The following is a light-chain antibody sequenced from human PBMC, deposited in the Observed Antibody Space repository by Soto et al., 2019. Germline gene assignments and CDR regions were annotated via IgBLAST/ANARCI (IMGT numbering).Light chain of an antibody. CDR1: SSDIGGYDY. J-gene: IGLJ3*02. V-gene: IGLV2-8*01. CDR2: EVN. CDR3: SPYAGSNNLV. Sequence: QSALTQPPSASGSPGQSVTISCTGTSSDIGGYDYVSWYQQHPGKAPKLIIYEVNKRPSGVPDRFSGSKSGNTASLTVSGLQAEDEADYYCSPYAGSNNLVFAGGTQLTVL.